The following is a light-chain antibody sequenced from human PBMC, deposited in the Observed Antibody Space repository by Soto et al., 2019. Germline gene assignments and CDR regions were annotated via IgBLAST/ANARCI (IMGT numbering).Light chain of an antibody. CDR2: DAS. V-gene: IGKV1-33*01. Sequence: DIQMTQSPSSLSASVGDRVTIACQANQDIGNYLNWYQQKPGKAPRLLIYDASNLEIGVPSRFSGSGDGTDFTFTISNMQPDDIATYYCQQYDTLPPYTFGQVNKVELK. CDR3: QQYDTLPPYT. CDR1: QDIGNY. J-gene: IGKJ2*01.